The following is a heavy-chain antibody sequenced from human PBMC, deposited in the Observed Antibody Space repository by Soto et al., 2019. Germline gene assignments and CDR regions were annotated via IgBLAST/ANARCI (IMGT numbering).Heavy chain of an antibody. J-gene: IGHJ4*02. CDR1: GLSLRTSGVG. Sequence: QITLKESGPTLVKPTQTLTVTCTFSGLSLRTSGVGVAWIRHPPGKALEWSALIYWDDDKRYSPSLRNRLTITKNTSKNQVVLTTAYMDPVDTATYYCAASSVETPLAYPLDWGQGTLVTVSS. CDR3: AASSVETPLAYPLD. D-gene: IGHD5-18*01. CDR2: IYWDDDK. V-gene: IGHV2-5*02.